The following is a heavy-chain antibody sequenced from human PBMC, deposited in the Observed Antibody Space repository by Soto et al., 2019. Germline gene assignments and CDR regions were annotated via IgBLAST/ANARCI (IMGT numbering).Heavy chain of an antibody. J-gene: IGHJ4*02. CDR2: INHSGST. V-gene: IGHV4-34*01. CDR1: GGSFSGYY. Sequence: QVQLQQWGAGLLKPSETLSLTCAVYGGSFSGYYWSWIRQPPGKGLEWIGEINHSGSTNYNPSLKSRVTISVDTSKNQFSLKLSSVTAADTAVYYCARAHIVLMVMYYFDYWGQGTLVTVSS. D-gene: IGHD2-8*01. CDR3: ARAHIVLMVMYYFDY.